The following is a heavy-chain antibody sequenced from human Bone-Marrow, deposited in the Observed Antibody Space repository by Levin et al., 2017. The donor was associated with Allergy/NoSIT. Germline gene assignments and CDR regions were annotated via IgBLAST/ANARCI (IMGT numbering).Heavy chain of an antibody. D-gene: IGHD2-21*01. CDR3: TTDLYKLWSEPLQNC. J-gene: IGHJ4*02. CDR1: GFSFGHAW. V-gene: IGHV3-15*01. CDR2: IKSKTDGGTT. Sequence: GGSLRLSCAASGFSFGHAWMSWFRQAPGMGLEWVGRIKSKTDGGTTDYAAPVKARVSISRDDSKSTLYLQLNSLKTEDTAVYYCTTDLYKLWSEPLQNCWGQGTLVTVSS.